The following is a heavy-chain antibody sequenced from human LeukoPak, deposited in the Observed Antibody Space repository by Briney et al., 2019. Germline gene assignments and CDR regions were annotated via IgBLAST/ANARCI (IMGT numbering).Heavy chain of an antibody. CDR3: AELGITMIGGV. V-gene: IGHV3-20*04. D-gene: IGHD3-10*02. CDR1: GFTFDDYG. J-gene: IGHJ6*04. CDR2: INWNGGST. Sequence: GGSLRLSCAASGFTFDDYGMSWVRQAPGKGLEWVSGINWNGGSTGYADSVKGRFTISRDNVKNSLYLQMNSLRAEDTAVYYCAELGITMIGGVWGKGTTVTISS.